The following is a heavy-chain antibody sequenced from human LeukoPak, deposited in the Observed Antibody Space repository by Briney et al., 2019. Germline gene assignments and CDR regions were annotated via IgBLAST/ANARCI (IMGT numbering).Heavy chain of an antibody. CDR2: ISYDGSNK. Sequence: GGSLRLSCAASGFTFSSYAMHWVRQAPGKGLEWVAVISYDGSNKYYADSVKGRFTISRDNSKNTLYLQMNSLRAEDTAVCYCARGQNVRFLEWLFGPNYFDYWGQGTLVTVSS. CDR1: GFTFSSYA. V-gene: IGHV3-30-3*01. D-gene: IGHD3-3*01. J-gene: IGHJ4*02. CDR3: ARGQNVRFLEWLFGPNYFDY.